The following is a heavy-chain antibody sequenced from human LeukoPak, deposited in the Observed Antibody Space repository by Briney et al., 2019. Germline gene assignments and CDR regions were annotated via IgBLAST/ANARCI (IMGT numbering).Heavy chain of an antibody. CDR3: ARVKIVLMVYAMNYGMDV. CDR1: GGSCSGYY. V-gene: IGHV4-34*01. J-gene: IGHJ6*02. CDR2: INHSGST. Sequence: KPSETLSLTSAVDGGSCSGYYWSWIRQPPGRGLEGIGVINHSGSTYYTPSLKSRVTISVDTSKNQFSLKLSSVTAADTAVYYCARVKIVLMVYAMNYGMDVWGQGTTVTVSS. D-gene: IGHD2-8*01.